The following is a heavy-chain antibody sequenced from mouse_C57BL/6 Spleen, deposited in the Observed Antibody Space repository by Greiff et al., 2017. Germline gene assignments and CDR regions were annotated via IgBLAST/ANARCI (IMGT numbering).Heavy chain of an antibody. Sequence: QVQLQQPGAELVKPGASVKMSCKASGYTFTSYWITWVKQRPGQGLEWIGDIYPGSGSTNYNEKFKSKAKLTVDTSSSTAYMQLSSLTSEDSAVYYCARGEIYYDSLHAMDYWGKGTSVTVSS. CDR2: IYPGSGST. CDR1: GYTFTSYW. CDR3: ARGEIYYDSLHAMDY. V-gene: IGHV1-55*01. D-gene: IGHD2-4*01. J-gene: IGHJ4*01.